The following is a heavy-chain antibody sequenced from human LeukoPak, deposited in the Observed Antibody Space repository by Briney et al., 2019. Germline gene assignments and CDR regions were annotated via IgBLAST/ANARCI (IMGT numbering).Heavy chain of an antibody. CDR2: ISSGSSTI. V-gene: IGHV3-48*01. J-gene: IGHJ4*02. D-gene: IGHD2-15*01. Sequence: GGSLRLSCAASGFAFSGYSMNWVRQTPGKGLEWVSYISSGSSTIYYADSVKGRFFISRDNAKTSLYLQMNSLRAEDTAVYYCALLVFDYWGQGTLVTVSS. CDR3: ALLVFDY. CDR1: GFAFSGYS.